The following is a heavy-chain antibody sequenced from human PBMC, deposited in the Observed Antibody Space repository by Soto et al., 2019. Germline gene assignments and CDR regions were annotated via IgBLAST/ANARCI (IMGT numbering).Heavy chain of an antibody. J-gene: IGHJ6*03. CDR3: ARHSTVVAATRPHYYYYYYMDV. CDR1: GGSISSSSYY. V-gene: IGHV4-39*01. Sequence: SETLSLTCTVSGGSISSSSYYWGWIRQPPGKGLEWIGSIYYSGSTYYNPSLKSRVTISVDTSKNHFSLKLSSVTAADTAVYYCARHSTVVAATRPHYYYYYYMDVWGKGTTVTVSS. CDR2: IYYSGST. D-gene: IGHD2-15*01.